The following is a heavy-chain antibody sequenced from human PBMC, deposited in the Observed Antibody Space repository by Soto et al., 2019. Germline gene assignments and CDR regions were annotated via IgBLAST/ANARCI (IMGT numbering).Heavy chain of an antibody. J-gene: IGHJ4*02. D-gene: IGHD1-26*01. CDR1: GFTFSTFA. CDR2: ISSNGGNT. V-gene: IGHV3-64D*08. Sequence: EVQLVESGGGLVQPGGSLRLSCSASGFTFSTFAIHWVRQAPGKGLEYVSAISSNGGNTYYADSVKGRFSMSRDNSKNTLHLQMSTLRTEDTAVYYCVKTGSGSYFGGLKIWPFDYWGQGTLLTVSS. CDR3: VKTGSGSYFGGLKIWPFDY.